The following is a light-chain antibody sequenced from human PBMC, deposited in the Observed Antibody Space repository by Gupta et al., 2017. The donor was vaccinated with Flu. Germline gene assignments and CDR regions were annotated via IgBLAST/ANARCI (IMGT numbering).Light chain of an antibody. CDR1: SSNIGRNT. CDR3: AAWDDSLNGPV. V-gene: IGLV1-44*01. CDR2: SNY. Sequence: SSNIGRNTANWYQQLPGTAPKLLMYSNYHRPSGVPDRFSGSKSGSSASLAISGLRSEDEADYYCAAWDDSLNGPVFGTGTKVTVL. J-gene: IGLJ1*01.